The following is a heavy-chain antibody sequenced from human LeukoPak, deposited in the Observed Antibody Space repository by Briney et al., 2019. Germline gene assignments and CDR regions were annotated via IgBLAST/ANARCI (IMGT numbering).Heavy chain of an antibody. D-gene: IGHD3-22*01. CDR1: GFTFGDYA. CDR2: IRSRTYGGTT. CDR3: ARAYDSMGYYRSY. V-gene: IGHV3-49*04. J-gene: IGHJ4*02. Sequence: PGGSLRLSCTASGFTFGDYALSWVRQAPGKGLEWLGFIRSRTYGGTTEYAASVKGRFTVSRDDPKSIAYLQMDSLISEDTAVYYCARAYDSMGYYRSYWGQGTLVTVSS.